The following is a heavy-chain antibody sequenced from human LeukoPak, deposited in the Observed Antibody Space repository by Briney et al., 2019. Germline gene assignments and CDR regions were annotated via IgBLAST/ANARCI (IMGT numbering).Heavy chain of an antibody. CDR3: ARGYCSGGSCYADFDY. J-gene: IGHJ4*02. CDR2: INHSGST. V-gene: IGHV4-34*01. D-gene: IGHD2-15*01. Sequence: SETLSLTCTVSGGSISSYYWSWIRQPPGKGLEWIGEINHSGSTNYNPSLKSRVTISVDTSKNQFSLKLSSVTAADTAVYYCARGYCSGGSCYADFDYWGQGTLVTVSS. CDR1: GGSISSYY.